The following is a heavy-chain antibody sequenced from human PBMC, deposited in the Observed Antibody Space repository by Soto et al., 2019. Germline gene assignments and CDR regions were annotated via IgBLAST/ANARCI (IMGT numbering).Heavy chain of an antibody. Sequence: EVQLLESGGGLVQPGGSLRLSCAASGFTFSSYAMSWVRQAPGKGLEWVSAISGSGGSTYYADSVKGRFTISRDNSKNTLYLQMNSLRADDTAVDYCAKDLHDSSGYWSAFDIWGQGTMVTVSS. J-gene: IGHJ3*02. CDR1: GFTFSSYA. CDR2: ISGSGGST. V-gene: IGHV3-23*01. CDR3: AKDLHDSSGYWSAFDI. D-gene: IGHD3-22*01.